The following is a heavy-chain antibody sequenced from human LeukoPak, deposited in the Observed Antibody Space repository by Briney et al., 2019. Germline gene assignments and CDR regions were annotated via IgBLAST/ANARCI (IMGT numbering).Heavy chain of an antibody. D-gene: IGHD6-19*01. CDR3: ARDFGYSSGCPLDY. V-gene: IGHV4-39*07. J-gene: IGHJ4*02. Sequence: SETLSLTCTVSGGSISSSSYYWGWIRQPPGKGLEWIGSIYYSGSTYYNPSLKSRVTISVDTSKNQFSLKLSSVTAADTAVYYCARDFGYSSGCPLDYWGQGTLVTVSS. CDR1: GGSISSSSYY. CDR2: IYYSGST.